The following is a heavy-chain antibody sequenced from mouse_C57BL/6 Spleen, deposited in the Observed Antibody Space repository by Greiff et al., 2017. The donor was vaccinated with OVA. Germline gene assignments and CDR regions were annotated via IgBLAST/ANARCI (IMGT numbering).Heavy chain of an antibody. J-gene: IGHJ2*01. V-gene: IGHV1-15*01. CDR2: IDPETGGT. D-gene: IGHD1-1*01. CDR1: GYTFTDYE. Sequence: VQLQQSGAELVRPGASVMLSCKASGYTFTDYEMHWVKQTPVHGLEWIGAIDPETGGTAYNQKFKGKAILTADKSSSTAYMELRSLTSEDSAVYYCTRVTTVSSWGYYFDYWGQGTTLTVSS. CDR3: TRVTTVSSWGYYFDY.